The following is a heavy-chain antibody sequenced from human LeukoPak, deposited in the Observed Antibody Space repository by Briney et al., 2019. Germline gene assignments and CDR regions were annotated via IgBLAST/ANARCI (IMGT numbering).Heavy chain of an antibody. D-gene: IGHD4-17*01. J-gene: IGHJ4*02. Sequence: ASVKVSCKASGYTFTGYCMHWVRQAPGQGLEWMGWINPNSGGTNYAQKFQGRVTMTRDTSTSTVYMELSSLRSEDTAVYYCAIYGDYRTDYWGQGTLVTVSS. CDR2: INPNSGGT. CDR3: AIYGDYRTDY. V-gene: IGHV1-2*02. CDR1: GYTFTGYC.